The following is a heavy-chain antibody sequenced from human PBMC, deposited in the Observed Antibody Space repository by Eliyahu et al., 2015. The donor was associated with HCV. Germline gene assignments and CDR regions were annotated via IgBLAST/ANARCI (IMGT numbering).Heavy chain of an antibody. V-gene: IGHV4-34*01. CDR1: GGSFSGYY. CDR3: ARSKKGLAAHIEFDY. D-gene: IGHD6-6*01. CDR2: INHSGST. Sequence: QVQLQQWGAGLLKPSETLSLTCAVYGGSFSGYYWSWIRQPPGKGLEWIGEINHSGSTNYNPSLKSRVTISVDTSKNQFSLKLSSVTAADTAVYYCARSKKGLAAHIEFDYWGQGTLVTVSS. J-gene: IGHJ4*02.